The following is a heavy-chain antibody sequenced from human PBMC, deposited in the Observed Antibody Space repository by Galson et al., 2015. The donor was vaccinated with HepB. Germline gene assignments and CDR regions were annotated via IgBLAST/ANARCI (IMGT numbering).Heavy chain of an antibody. D-gene: IGHD3-22*01. J-gene: IGHJ4*02. CDR1: GGSISSSNW. V-gene: IGHV4-4*02. CDR2: IYHSGNT. CDR3: AIGPYDHSGYYVGADY. Sequence: SETLSLTCAVSGGSISSSNWWGWVRQPPGKGLEWIGEIYHSGNTNYNPSLKSRVTISLDKSKNQFSLKLTSVTAADTAVYYCAIGPYDHSGYYVGADYWGQGTLVTVSS.